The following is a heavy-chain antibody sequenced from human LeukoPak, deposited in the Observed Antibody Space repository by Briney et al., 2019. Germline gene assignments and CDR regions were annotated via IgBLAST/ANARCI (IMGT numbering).Heavy chain of an antibody. CDR1: GGSISSYY. V-gene: IGHV4-59*01. Sequence: SEALSLTCTVSGGSISSYYWSWIRQPPGKGLEWIGYIYYSGSTNYNPSLKSRVTISVDTSKNQFSLKLSSVTAADTAVYYCARGTGKANWFDPWGRGTLVTVSS. D-gene: IGHD6-13*01. CDR3: ARGTGKANWFDP. J-gene: IGHJ5*02. CDR2: IYYSGST.